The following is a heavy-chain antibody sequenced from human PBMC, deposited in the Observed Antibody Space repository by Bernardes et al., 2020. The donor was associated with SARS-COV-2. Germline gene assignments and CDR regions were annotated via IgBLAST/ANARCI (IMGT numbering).Heavy chain of an antibody. D-gene: IGHD3-10*01. V-gene: IGHV3-30-3*01. CDR1: GFTFSSYA. CDR2: ISYDGSNK. Sequence: GGSLRLSCAASGFTFSSYAMHWVRQAPGKGLEWVAVISYDGSNKYYADSVKGRFTISRDNSKNTLYLQMNSLRAEDTAVYYCARDLGLAEHHFDYWGQGTLVTVSS. J-gene: IGHJ4*02. CDR3: ARDLGLAEHHFDY.